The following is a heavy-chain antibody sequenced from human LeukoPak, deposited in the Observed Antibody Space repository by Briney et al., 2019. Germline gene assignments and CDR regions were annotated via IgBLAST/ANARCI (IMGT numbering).Heavy chain of an antibody. CDR3: AKSSYSIFDY. J-gene: IGHJ4*02. CDR1: GGSISSGSSY. V-gene: IGHV4-61*02. D-gene: IGHD5-18*01. Sequence: PSETLSLTCTVSGGSISSGSSYWSWIRQPAGKGLEWIGRIYTSGSTNYNPSLKSRVTISVDTSKNQFSLKLSSVTAADTAVYYCAKSSYSIFDYWGQGTLVTVSS. CDR2: IYTSGST.